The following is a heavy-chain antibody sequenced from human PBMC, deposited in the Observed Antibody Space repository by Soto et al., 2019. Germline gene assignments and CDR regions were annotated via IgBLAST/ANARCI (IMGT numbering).Heavy chain of an antibody. D-gene: IGHD6-13*01. CDR2: IWNDGSNK. CDR3: ARAGFGYSPALDAFDI. Sequence: GGSLRLSCAASGFTFSIYGMHWVRQAPGKGLEWVAVIWNDGSNKYYVDSVKGRFTISRDNSKNTLYLQMNSLRAEDTAVYYCARAGFGYSPALDAFDIWGQGTMVTVSS. V-gene: IGHV3-33*01. CDR1: GFTFSIYG. J-gene: IGHJ3*02.